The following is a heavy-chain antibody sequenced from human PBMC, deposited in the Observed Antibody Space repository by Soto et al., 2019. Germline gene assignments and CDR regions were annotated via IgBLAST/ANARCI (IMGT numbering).Heavy chain of an antibody. CDR3: GREPYCSSTSCYQVGWFDP. Sequence: PGGSLRLSCAASGFTFSSYEMNWVRQAPGKGLEWVSYISSSGSTIYYADSVKGRFTISRDNAKNSLYLQMNSLRAEDTAVYYCGREPYCSSTSCYQVGWFDPWGQGTLVTVSS. CDR1: GFTFSSYE. V-gene: IGHV3-48*03. J-gene: IGHJ5*02. D-gene: IGHD2-2*01. CDR2: ISSSGSTI.